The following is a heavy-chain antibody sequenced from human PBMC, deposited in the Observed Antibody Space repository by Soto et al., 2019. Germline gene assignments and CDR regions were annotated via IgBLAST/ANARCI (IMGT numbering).Heavy chain of an antibody. D-gene: IGHD6-6*01. V-gene: IGHV3-7*01. CDR1: GFTFSSYW. CDR2: IKQDGSEK. J-gene: IGHJ5*02. Sequence: PGGSLRLSCAASGFTFSSYWMSCVRQAPGKGLEWVANIKQDGSEKYYVDSVKGRFTISRDNAKNSLYLQMNSLRAEDTAVYYCARSIAARLNWFDPWGQGTLVTVSS. CDR3: ARSIAARLNWFDP.